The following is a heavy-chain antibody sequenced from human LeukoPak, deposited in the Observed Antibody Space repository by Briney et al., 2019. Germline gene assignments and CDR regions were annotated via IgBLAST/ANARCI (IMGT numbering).Heavy chain of an antibody. CDR1: GLTFSSYW. V-gene: IGHV3-7*01. CDR2: INPGGGTK. CDR3: ARDSDWYSGLFDY. Sequence: PGGSQRLSCEASGLTFSSYWMSWVRQAPGQGLEWVANINPGGGTKNYVASVKGRFTVSRDNAANSLYLQMNSLRADDTAVYYCARDSDWYSGLFDYWGQGAPVTVFS. D-gene: IGHD6-19*01. J-gene: IGHJ4*02.